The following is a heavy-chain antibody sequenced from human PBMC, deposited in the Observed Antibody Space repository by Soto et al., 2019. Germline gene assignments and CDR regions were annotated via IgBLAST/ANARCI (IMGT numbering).Heavy chain of an antibody. J-gene: IGHJ6*02. CDR3: ARAHCSGGSCYYYYGMDV. CDR2: INPSGGST. Sequence: ASVKVSCKASGYIFTSYYMHWVRQAPGQGLEWMGIINPSGGSTSYAQKFQGRVTMTRDTSTSTVYMELSSLRSEDTAVYYCARAHCSGGSCYYYYGMDVWGQGTTVTVSS. D-gene: IGHD2-15*01. V-gene: IGHV1-46*01. CDR1: GYIFTSYY.